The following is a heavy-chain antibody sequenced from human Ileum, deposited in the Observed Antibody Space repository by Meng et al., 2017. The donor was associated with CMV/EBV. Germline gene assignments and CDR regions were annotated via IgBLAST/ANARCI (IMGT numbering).Heavy chain of an antibody. D-gene: IGHD1-26*01. CDR2: TYYNGNT. CDR1: GGSISGFH. CDR3: AHISGSHIN. V-gene: IGHV4-59*08. Sequence: GSLRLSCTVSGGSISGFHWSWIRQPPGKGLEWIGNTYYNGNTNYNASLKSRVIISVDTSKNQFSLKLSPVTAADTAVYYCAHISGSHINWGQGTLVTVSS. J-gene: IGHJ1*01.